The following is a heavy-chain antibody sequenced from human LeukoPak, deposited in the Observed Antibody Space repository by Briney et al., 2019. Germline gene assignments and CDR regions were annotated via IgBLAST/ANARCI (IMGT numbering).Heavy chain of an antibody. CDR3: AKTAGSTLLPYDY. CDR2: ISGSAGST. CDR1: GFTFSSYA. D-gene: IGHD3-10*01. J-gene: IGHJ4*02. Sequence: PGGSLRLSCAASGFTFSSYAMNWVRQAPGKGLEWVSAISGSAGSTYYADSVKGRLPISRDNSKNTLYLHMNSLRAEDTAAFYCAKTAGSTLLPYDYWGQGTLVTVSS. V-gene: IGHV3-23*01.